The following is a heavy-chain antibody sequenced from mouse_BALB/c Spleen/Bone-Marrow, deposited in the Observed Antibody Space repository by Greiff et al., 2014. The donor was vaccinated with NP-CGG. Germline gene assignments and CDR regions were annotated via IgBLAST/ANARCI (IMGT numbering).Heavy chain of an antibody. CDR3: AIYYGNYYAMDY. J-gene: IGHJ4*01. V-gene: IGHV14-3*02. D-gene: IGHD2-1*01. CDR1: GFNIKDTY. Sequence: DVQLQESGAELVKPGASVKLSCTASGFNIKDTYMHWVKQRPEQGLEWIGRIDPANGNTKYDPKFQGKATITADTSSNTAYLQLSSLTSEDTAVYYCAIYYGNYYAMDYWGQGTSVTVSS. CDR2: IDPANGNT.